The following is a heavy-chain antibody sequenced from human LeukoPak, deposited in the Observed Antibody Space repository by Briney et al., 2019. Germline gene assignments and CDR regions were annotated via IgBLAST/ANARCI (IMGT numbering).Heavy chain of an antibody. CDR3: ARLTGTTGFDY. D-gene: IGHD1-1*01. CDR1: GFPFSSYW. J-gene: IGHJ4*02. CDR2: IKQDGSDK. Sequence: GGSLRLSCAASGFPFSSYWMSWVRQAPGKGLEWVANIKQDGSDKYYVDSVKGRFTISRDNAKNSLYPQSNSLRADDTAVYYCARLTGTTGFDYWGQGTLVTVSS. V-gene: IGHV3-7*01.